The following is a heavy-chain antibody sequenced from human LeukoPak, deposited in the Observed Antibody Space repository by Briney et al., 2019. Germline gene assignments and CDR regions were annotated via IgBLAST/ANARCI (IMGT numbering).Heavy chain of an antibody. J-gene: IGHJ5*02. CDR3: AKLWFGELYSSFDP. CDR2: IRYDGSNK. Sequence: GGSLRLSCAASGFTFSSYGMHWVRQAPGKGLEWVAFIRYDGSNKYYADSVKGRFTISRDNSKNTLYLQMNSLRAEDTAVYYCAKLWFGELYSSFDPWGQGTLVTVSS. D-gene: IGHD3-10*01. V-gene: IGHV3-30*02. CDR1: GFTFSSYG.